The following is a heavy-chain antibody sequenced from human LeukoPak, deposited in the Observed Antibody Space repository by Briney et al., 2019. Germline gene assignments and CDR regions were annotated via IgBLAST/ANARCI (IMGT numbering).Heavy chain of an antibody. CDR3: ARAGVSRYGSDYYQSKYYFDV. Sequence: GGSLRLSCEASGFNFNDYDMSWVRHVPGKGLEWVSHIATTGDTVYSASVRGRFTTSRENAKSSLFLQMNDVTAGGTALYYCARAGVSRYGSDYYQSKYYFDVWGQGTLVTVSS. D-gene: IGHD3-22*01. J-gene: IGHJ4*02. CDR1: GFNFNDYD. V-gene: IGHV3-13*01. CDR2: IATTGDT.